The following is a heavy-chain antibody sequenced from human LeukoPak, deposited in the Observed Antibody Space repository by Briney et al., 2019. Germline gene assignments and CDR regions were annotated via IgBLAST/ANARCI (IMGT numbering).Heavy chain of an antibody. Sequence: PSETLSLTCTVSGYSISSGYYWGWIRQPPGKGLEWIGEINHSGSTNYNPSLKSRVTISVDTSKNQFSLKLSSVTAADTAVYYCARSVCSSTSCYDYWGQGTLVTVSS. CDR2: INHSGST. CDR3: ARSVCSSTSCYDY. V-gene: IGHV4-38-2*02. D-gene: IGHD2-2*01. CDR1: GYSISSGYY. J-gene: IGHJ4*02.